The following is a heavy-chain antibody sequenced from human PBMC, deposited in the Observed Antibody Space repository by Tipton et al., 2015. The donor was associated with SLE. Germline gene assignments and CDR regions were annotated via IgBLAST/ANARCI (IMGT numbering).Heavy chain of an antibody. CDR2: IYSSGTT. D-gene: IGHD3-3*01. V-gene: IGHV4-4*08. Sequence: TLSLTCTVSGVSISDHYWNWIRQPPGKGLEWIGYIYSSGTTHYNPSLESRVTISVDTSENQFSLRPTSVTAADTAVYYCAREPWAYEYWSGSTLGYMDVWGKGTTVTVSS. CDR3: AREPWAYEYWSGSTLGYMDV. CDR1: GVSISDHY. J-gene: IGHJ6*03.